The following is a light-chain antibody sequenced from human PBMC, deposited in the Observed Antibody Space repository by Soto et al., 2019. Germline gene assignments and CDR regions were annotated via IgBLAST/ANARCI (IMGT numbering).Light chain of an antibody. CDR3: TSFAPGRIYV. Sequence: QSALTQPASVSGSPGQSITISYSGTSSDIAAYDSVSWNQQHPGRAPKLIIYEASHRFSGLPHRFSGPKSGNTTSQTIAGLQTEHEGNYYCTSFAPGRIYVFGSGTKV. V-gene: IGLV2-14*03. J-gene: IGLJ1*01. CDR1: SSDIAAYDS. CDR2: EAS.